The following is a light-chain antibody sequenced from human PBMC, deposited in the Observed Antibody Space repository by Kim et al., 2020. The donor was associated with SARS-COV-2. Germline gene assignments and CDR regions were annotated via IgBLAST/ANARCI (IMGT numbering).Light chain of an antibody. CDR3: QQYYTTTSP. CDR1: QSVLSSSNNRNY. CDR2: GAS. V-gene: IGKV4-1*01. Sequence: DIVMTQSPDSLAVSLGERATITCKSSQSVLSSSNNRNYLSWHQQKPGQPPRLLIYGASSRKSGVPDRFGGSVSGTEFTLTISSLQAEDVSVYYCQQYYTTTSPFGQGTRLEIK. J-gene: IGKJ5*01.